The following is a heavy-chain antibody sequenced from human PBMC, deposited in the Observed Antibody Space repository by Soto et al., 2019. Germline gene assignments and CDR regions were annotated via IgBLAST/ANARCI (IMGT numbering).Heavy chain of an antibody. Sequence: ASVKVSCKASGYTFTSYDINWVRQATGQGLEWMGWMNPNSGNTGYAQKFQGRVTMTRNTSISTAYLELRSLRSEDSAVYYCARGSFKMNSYGAFDIWCQGAMVTGSS. CDR3: ARGSFKMNSYGAFDI. CDR2: MNPNSGNT. D-gene: IGHD5-18*01. CDR1: GYTFTSYD. J-gene: IGHJ3*02. V-gene: IGHV1-8*01.